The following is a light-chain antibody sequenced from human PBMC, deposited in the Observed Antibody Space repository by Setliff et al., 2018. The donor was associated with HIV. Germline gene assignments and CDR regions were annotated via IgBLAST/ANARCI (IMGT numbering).Light chain of an antibody. J-gene: IGLJ1*01. Sequence: LAQPPSASGTPGQRVTISCSGSSSNIGSNTVNWYQQLPGTAPKLLMYSSNERPSGVPDRFSGSKSGTSASLAISGLQSEDEADYYCAAWDDRLTGYVFGTGTKVTVL. CDR2: SSN. CDR3: AAWDDRLTGYV. V-gene: IGLV1-44*01. CDR1: SSNIGSNT.